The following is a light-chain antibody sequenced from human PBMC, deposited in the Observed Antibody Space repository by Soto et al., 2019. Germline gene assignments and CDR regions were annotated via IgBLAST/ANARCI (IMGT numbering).Light chain of an antibody. CDR1: QSVSSSY. V-gene: IGKV3-20*01. J-gene: IGKJ5*01. CDR3: QQYNSSPSIT. CDR2: GAS. Sequence: EIVLTQSPGTLSLSPGERATLSCRASQSVSSSYLAWYQQKPGQAHRLLIYGASSRATGIPDRFSGSGSGTDFTLIISRLAPEDFAVYYCQQYNSSPSITFGQGTRLEIK.